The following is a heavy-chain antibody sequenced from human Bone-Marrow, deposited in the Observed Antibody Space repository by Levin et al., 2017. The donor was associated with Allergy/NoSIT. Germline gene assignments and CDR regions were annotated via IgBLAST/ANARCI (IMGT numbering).Heavy chain of an antibody. CDR2: ISVSGDKT. Sequence: AGGSLRLSCTASGFTFSSYAMTWVRQAPGKGLEWVSAISVSGDKTYYAGSVKGRFTIFRDNFKSTLYLQMNSLRAEDTAVYYCAKDLNSGSGSYDYWGQGTLVTVSS. V-gene: IGHV3-23*01. CDR1: GFTFSSYA. CDR3: AKDLNSGSGSYDY. J-gene: IGHJ4*02. D-gene: IGHD3-10*01.